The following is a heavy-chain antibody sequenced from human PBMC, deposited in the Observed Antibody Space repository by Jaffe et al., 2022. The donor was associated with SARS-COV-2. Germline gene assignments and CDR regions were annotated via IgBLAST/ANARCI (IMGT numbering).Heavy chain of an antibody. V-gene: IGHV3-33*01. CDR1: GFTFSSYG. CDR3: ARGKQDYYYYGMDV. J-gene: IGHJ6*02. CDR2: IWYDGSNK. Sequence: QVQLVESGGGVVQPGRSLRLSCAASGFTFSSYGMHWVRQAPGKGLEWVAVIWYDGSNKYYADSVKGRFTISRDNSKNTLYLQMNSLRAEDTAVYYCARGKQDYYYYGMDVWGQGTTVTVSS. D-gene: IGHD2-15*01.